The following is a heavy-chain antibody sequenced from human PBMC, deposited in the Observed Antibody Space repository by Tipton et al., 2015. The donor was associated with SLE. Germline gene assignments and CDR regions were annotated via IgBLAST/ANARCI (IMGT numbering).Heavy chain of an antibody. CDR3: ARDLAARGGHYFDY. V-gene: IGHV3-23*03. D-gene: IGHD6-6*01. Sequence: SLRLSCAASGFTFSSYAMSWVRQAPGKGLEWVSVIYSGGSTYYADSVKGRFTISRDNSKNTLYLQMNSLRAEDTAGYYCARDLAARGGHYFDYWGQGTPVTVSS. CDR2: IYSGGST. CDR1: GFTFSSYA. J-gene: IGHJ4*02.